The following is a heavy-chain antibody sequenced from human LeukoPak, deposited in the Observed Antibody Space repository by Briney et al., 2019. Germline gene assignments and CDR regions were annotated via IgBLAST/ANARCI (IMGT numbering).Heavy chain of an antibody. J-gene: IGHJ4*02. D-gene: IGHD3-10*01. CDR2: ISGSGRTI. CDR1: GATLQRFA. CDR3: ARMWFGELH. Sequence: GGSLRLSCAASGATLQRFAMSWVRQAPGKGLEWVSYISGSGRTIYYADSVRGRFTISRDNAKNSLSLQMNSLRDEGTAVYYCARMWFGELHWGQGTLVTVSS. V-gene: IGHV3-48*02.